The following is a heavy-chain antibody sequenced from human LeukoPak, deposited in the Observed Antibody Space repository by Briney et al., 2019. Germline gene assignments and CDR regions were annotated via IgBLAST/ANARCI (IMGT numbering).Heavy chain of an antibody. CDR3: ARHKGDGSGSYPIYYFDY. Sequence: SETLSLTCTVSGGSISTSSYYWGWVRQPPGKGLEWIGNIFYSGSTYYNPSLKSRVTISVDTSKNQFSLKLSSVTAADTAVYYCARHKGDGSGSYPIYYFDYWGQGTLVTVSS. CDR1: GGSISTSSYY. V-gene: IGHV4-39*01. CDR2: IFYSGST. J-gene: IGHJ4*02. D-gene: IGHD3-10*01.